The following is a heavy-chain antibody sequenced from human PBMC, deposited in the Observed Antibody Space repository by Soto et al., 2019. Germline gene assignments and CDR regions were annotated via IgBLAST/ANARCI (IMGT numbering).Heavy chain of an antibody. D-gene: IGHD1-26*01. V-gene: IGHV4-59*08. Sequence: LSLTCTVSGGSISSYYWSWIRQPPGKGLEWIGNIYYSGSTNYNPSLKSRVTISVDTSKNQFSLKLSSVTATDTAVYYCAILGFRQLHGLVDVWCQAITVTVS. CDR1: GGSISSYY. J-gene: IGHJ6*02. CDR2: IYYSGST. CDR3: AILGFRQLHGLVDV.